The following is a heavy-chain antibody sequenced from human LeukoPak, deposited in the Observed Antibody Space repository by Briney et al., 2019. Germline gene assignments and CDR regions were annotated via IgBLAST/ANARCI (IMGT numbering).Heavy chain of an antibody. CDR2: INPSGGST. D-gene: IGHD3-10*01. V-gene: IGHV1-46*01. J-gene: IGHJ4*02. CDR3: AKSITMVRGVSRY. Sequence: ASVKVSCKASGYTFTSYYMHWVRQAPGQGLEWMGIINPSGGSTSYAQKFQGRVTMTRDTSTSTVYMELSSLRSEDTAVYYCAKSITMVRGVSRYWGQGTLVTVSP. CDR1: GYTFTSYY.